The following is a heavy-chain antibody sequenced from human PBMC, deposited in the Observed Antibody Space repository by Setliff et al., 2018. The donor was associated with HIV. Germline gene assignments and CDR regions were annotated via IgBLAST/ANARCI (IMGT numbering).Heavy chain of an antibody. CDR2: IIPIFGTT. Sequence: PSVKVSCKASGGRFSNYGISWVRQAPGQGLEWMGGIIPIFGTTNYAQMFQGRVTMTADESTSTAYMELSSLRSEDTAVYYCARAVVPTYYDVLTGYVYYMDVWGKGTTVPVSS. D-gene: IGHD3-9*01. CDR1: GGRFSNYG. CDR3: ARAVVPTYYDVLTGYVYYMDV. V-gene: IGHV1-69*13. J-gene: IGHJ6*03.